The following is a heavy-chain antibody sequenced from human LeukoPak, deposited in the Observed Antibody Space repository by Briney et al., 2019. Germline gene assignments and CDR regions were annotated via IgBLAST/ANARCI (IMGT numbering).Heavy chain of an antibody. CDR1: GFTVSSSY. J-gene: IGHJ4*02. V-gene: IGHV3-53*01. CDR2: IYSGGNT. CDR3: ARGPVDGYSYGFLDY. D-gene: IGHD5-18*01. Sequence: QPGGSLRLSCAASGFTVSSSYMNWVRQAPGRGLEWVSVIYSGGNTYYADSVKGRFTISRDNSKNTLYLQMNSLRAEDTAVYYCARGPVDGYSYGFLDYWGQGTLVTVSS.